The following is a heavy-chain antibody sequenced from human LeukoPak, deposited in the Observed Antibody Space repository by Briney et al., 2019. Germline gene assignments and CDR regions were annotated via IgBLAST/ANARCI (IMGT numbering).Heavy chain of an antibody. J-gene: IGHJ4*02. Sequence: HPGGSLRLSCAASGFTFSSYAMHWVRQAPGKGLEWVAVISYDGSNKYYADSVKGRFTISRDNSKNTLYLQMNSLRAEDTAVYYCARDLVRPYYYDSTRGCPALDYWGQGTLVTVSS. CDR3: ARDLVRPYYYDSTRGCPALDY. V-gene: IGHV3-30*04. CDR1: GFTFSSYA. D-gene: IGHD3-22*01. CDR2: ISYDGSNK.